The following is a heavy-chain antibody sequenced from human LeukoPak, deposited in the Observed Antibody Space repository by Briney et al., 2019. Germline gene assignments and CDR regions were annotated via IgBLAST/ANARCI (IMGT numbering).Heavy chain of an antibody. J-gene: IGHJ5*02. D-gene: IGHD1-26*01. CDR1: GDSISSSSSSGSNH. CDR3: AGLGGSSEVP. Sequence: SETLSLTCTVSGDSISSSSSSGSNHWGWIRQPPVKGLEWSGTIHYSGFTYYSPSLNSRVTLAVDTSKSQYSLKLNSVAAADTAVYYCAGLGGSSEVPWGQGTLVTVSS. CDR2: IHYSGFT. V-gene: IGHV4-39*01.